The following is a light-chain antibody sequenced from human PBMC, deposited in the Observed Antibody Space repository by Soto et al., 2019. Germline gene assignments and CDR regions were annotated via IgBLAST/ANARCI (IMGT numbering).Light chain of an antibody. J-gene: IGLJ2*01. Sequence: QSVLTQPPSVSAAPGQKVTMSCSGRSSNIGSHFVAWYQQLPGTALKLLMYDDTKRPYGIPGRFSGSKSGTSAPLGITGLQTGEEADYYCGTWYSSLRGVVFGGGTKVTVL. CDR2: DDT. CDR3: GTWYSSLRGVV. CDR1: SSNIGSHF. V-gene: IGLV1-51*01.